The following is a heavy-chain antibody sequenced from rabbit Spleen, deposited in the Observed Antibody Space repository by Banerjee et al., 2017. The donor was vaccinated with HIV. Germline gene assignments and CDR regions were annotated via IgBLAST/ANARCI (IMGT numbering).Heavy chain of an antibody. V-gene: IGHV1S40*01. CDR3: ARDTSSSFSSYGMDL. Sequence: QSLEESGGDLVKPGASLTLTCTASGVSFTSNYYMCWVRQAPGKGLEWIACIDIGSSGFTYFASWAKGRFTISKTSSTTVTLQMTSLTAADTATYFCARDTSSSFSSYGMDLWGPGTLVTVS. CDR1: GVSFTSNYY. J-gene: IGHJ6*01. CDR2: IDIGSSGFT. D-gene: IGHD1-1*01.